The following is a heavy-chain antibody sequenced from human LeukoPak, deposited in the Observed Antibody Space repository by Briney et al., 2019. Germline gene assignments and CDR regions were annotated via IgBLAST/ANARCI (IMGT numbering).Heavy chain of an antibody. J-gene: IGHJ4*02. CDR3: AGGWGYCSSTSCRRGNY. V-gene: IGHV3-33*08. CDR2: IWYDGSNK. Sequence: GGSLRLSCAASGFTFRTYSIIWVRQAPGKGLEWVAVIWYDGSNKYYADSVKGRFTISRDNSKNTLYLQMNSLRAEDTAVYYCAGGWGYCSSTSCRRGNYWGQGTLVTVSS. CDR1: GFTFRTYS. D-gene: IGHD2-2*01.